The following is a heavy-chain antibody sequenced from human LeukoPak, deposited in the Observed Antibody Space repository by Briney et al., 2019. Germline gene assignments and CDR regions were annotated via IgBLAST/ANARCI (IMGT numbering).Heavy chain of an antibody. CDR2: INHSGST. V-gene: IGHV4-34*01. CDR3: ARGLYYYGSESSRPDY. CDR1: GGSFSGYY. D-gene: IGHD3-10*01. Sequence: SETLSLTCAVYGGSFSGYYWSWIRQPPGKGLEWIGEINHSGSTNYNPSLKSRVTISVDTSKNQFSLKLSSVTAADTAVYYCARGLYYYGSESSRPDYWGQGTLVTVSS. J-gene: IGHJ4*02.